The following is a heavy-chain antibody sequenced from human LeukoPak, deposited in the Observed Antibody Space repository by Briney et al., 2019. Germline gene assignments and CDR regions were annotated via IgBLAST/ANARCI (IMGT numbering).Heavy chain of an antibody. CDR1: GFTFSSYS. CDR2: ISSISSYI. Sequence: GGSLRLSCAASGFTFSSYSMNWVRQAPGKGLEWVSSISSISSYIYYADSVKGRFTISRDNAKNSLYLQMNSLRAEDTAVYYCARLPSSGYYSGNYWGQGTLVTVSS. V-gene: IGHV3-21*01. CDR3: ARLPSSGYYSGNY. D-gene: IGHD3-22*01. J-gene: IGHJ4*02.